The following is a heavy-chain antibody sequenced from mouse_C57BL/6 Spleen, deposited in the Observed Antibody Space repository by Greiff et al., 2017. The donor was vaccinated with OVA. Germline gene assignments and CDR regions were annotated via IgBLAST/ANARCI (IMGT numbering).Heavy chain of an antibody. Sequence: QVQLKESGPGLVQPSQSLSITCTVSGFSLTSYGVHWVRQSPGKGLEWLGVIWRGGSTDYNAAFMSRLSITKDNSKSQVFFKMNSLQADDTAIYYCAKNYYYGSSHFDVWGTGTTVTVSS. J-gene: IGHJ1*03. CDR2: IWRGGST. CDR1: GFSLTSYG. V-gene: IGHV2-5*01. D-gene: IGHD1-1*01. CDR3: AKNYYYGSSHFDV.